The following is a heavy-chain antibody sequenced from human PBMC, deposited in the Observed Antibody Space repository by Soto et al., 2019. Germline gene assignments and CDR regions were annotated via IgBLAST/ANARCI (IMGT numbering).Heavy chain of an antibody. V-gene: IGHV4-59*01. CDR2: IYYSGST. Sequence: SETLSLTCTVSGGSISSYYWSWIRQPPGKGLEWIGYIYYSGSTNYNPSLKSRVTISVDTSKNQFSLKLSSVTAADTAVYYCARVAVAGTIDDWGQGTLVPVSS. D-gene: IGHD6-19*01. J-gene: IGHJ4*02. CDR3: ARVAVAGTIDD. CDR1: GGSISSYY.